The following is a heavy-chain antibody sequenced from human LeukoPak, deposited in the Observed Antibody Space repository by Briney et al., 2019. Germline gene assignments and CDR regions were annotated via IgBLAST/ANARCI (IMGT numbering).Heavy chain of an antibody. CDR2: IAADGSST. CDR1: GFTFRSYA. J-gene: IGHJ6*03. D-gene: IGHD6-6*01. V-gene: IGHV3-23*01. CDR3: AKSGIAARFSGRYSYNYMDV. Sequence: GGSLRLSCAASGFTFRSYAMKWVRQAPGKGLEWVSAIAADGSSTHYTISVKGRFIISRDTPKNTLYLQMNNLRAEDTAVYYCAKSGIAARFSGRYSYNYMDVWGKGTTVTVSS.